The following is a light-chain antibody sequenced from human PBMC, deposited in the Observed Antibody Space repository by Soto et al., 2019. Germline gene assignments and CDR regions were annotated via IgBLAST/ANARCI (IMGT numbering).Light chain of an antibody. Sequence: EIVLPQSPGTLSLSPGEGATLSCRASQSVGGTFLDWYQQKGGQAPRLLIHGASNMATGIQDRFSGSGSGTDFTLTISSLEPDDFAVDYCQQYCGSPRTFGQGTKVYVK. V-gene: IGKV3-20*01. CDR1: QSVGGTF. CDR2: GAS. CDR3: QQYCGSPRT. J-gene: IGKJ1*01.